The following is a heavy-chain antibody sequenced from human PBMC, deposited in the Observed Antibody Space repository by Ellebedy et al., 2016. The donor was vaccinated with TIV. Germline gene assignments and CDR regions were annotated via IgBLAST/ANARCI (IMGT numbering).Heavy chain of an antibody. V-gene: IGHV3-20*01. CDR1: GFTFDDYG. J-gene: IGHJ4*02. D-gene: IGHD3-22*01. CDR2: INWNGGST. Sequence: GESLKISCAASGFTFDDYGMSWVRQAPGKGLEWVSGINWNGGSTGYADSVKGRFTISRDNAKNSLYLQMNSLRAEDTALYHCARDRRYYDSSGYYYGNDYWGQGTLVTVSS. CDR3: ARDRRYYDSSGYYYGNDY.